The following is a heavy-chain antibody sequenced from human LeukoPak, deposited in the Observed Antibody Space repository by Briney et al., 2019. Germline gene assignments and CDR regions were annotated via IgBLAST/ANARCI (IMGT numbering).Heavy chain of an antibody. CDR2: ISWNSGSI. J-gene: IGHJ4*02. CDR3: ARHYDSGTYPLDY. CDR1: GFTFDDYA. D-gene: IGHD3-10*01. Sequence: GRSLRLSCAASGFTFDDYAMHWVRQAPGKGLEWVSGISWNSGSIGYADSVKGRFTISRDNAKNSLYLQMNSLRAEDTALYYCARHYDSGTYPLDYWGPGTLVTVSS. V-gene: IGHV3-9*01.